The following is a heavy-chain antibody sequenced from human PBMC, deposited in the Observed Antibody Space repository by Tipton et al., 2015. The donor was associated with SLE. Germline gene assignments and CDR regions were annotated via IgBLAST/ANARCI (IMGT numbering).Heavy chain of an antibody. CDR3: ASKISLTTDN. D-gene: IGHD1-1*01. CDR1: GGSFSGYY. Sequence: GLVKPSETLSLTCAVYGGSFSGYYWSWIRQPPGKGLEWIGEINHSGSTNYNPSLKSRVTISVDTSKNQFSLKLSSVTTADSAVYYCASKISLTTDNWGQGALVTVSS. J-gene: IGHJ4*02. CDR2: INHSGST. V-gene: IGHV4-34*01.